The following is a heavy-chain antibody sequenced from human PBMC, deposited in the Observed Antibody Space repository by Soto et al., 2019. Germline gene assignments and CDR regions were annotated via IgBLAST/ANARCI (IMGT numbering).Heavy chain of an antibody. Sequence: GGSLRLSCAASGFTFSNYGMHWVRQAPGKGLEWVAVMSYDGRNKYYADSVKGRFTISRDNSKNTLYLQMNSLRAEDTAVYYCAKSAYSSSCTYHSDYSAQGNMVAV. CDR3: AKSAYSSSCTYHSDY. V-gene: IGHV3-30*18. CDR1: GFTFSNYG. CDR2: MSYDGRNK. J-gene: IGHJ4*02. D-gene: IGHD6-13*01.